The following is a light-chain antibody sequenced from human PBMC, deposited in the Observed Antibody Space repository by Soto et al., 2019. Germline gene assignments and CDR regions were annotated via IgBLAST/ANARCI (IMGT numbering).Light chain of an antibody. CDR2: GAS. Sequence: EIVRRQSPATLSVSPVEIVTLSCRASQSFSSNLAWYQHKPGQAPRLLIYGASTTATDVPPRFSGSGSGTEFTLTISNLQSEDFALYYCPKSTDWPSPFAQGTRLAI. V-gene: IGKV3-15*01. J-gene: IGKJ5*01. CDR1: QSFSSN. CDR3: PKSTDWPSP.